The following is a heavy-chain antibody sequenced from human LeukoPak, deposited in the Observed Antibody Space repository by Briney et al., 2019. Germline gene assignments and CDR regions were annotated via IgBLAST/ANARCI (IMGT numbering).Heavy chain of an antibody. CDR3: ARVGLPDAFDI. D-gene: IGHD4-11*01. Sequence: SETLSLTCAVYGGSFSGYYWSWIRQPPGKGLEWIGEINHSGSTNYNPSLKSRVTISVDTSKNQFSLKLSSVTAADTAVYYCARVGLPDAFDIWGQGTMVTVSS. V-gene: IGHV4-34*01. J-gene: IGHJ3*02. CDR1: GGSFSGYY. CDR2: INHSGST.